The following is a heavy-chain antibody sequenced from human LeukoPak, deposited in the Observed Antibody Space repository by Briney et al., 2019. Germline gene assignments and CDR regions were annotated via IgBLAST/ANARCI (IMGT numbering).Heavy chain of an antibody. CDR3: ASGLGYSSGYWPSFDY. CDR2: LYSGGST. Sequence: GGSLRLSCAASGFTVSSNYVSWVRQAPGKGLEWVSVLYSGGSTYYADSVKGRFTMSRDNPKNTLYLQMNSLRAEDTAVYYCASGLGYSSGYWPSFDYWGQGTLVTVSS. J-gene: IGHJ4*02. D-gene: IGHD3-22*01. CDR1: GFTVSSNY. V-gene: IGHV3-53*01.